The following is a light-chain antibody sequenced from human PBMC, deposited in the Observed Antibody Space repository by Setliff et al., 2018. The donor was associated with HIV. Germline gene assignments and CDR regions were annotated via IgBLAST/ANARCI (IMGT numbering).Light chain of an antibody. Sequence: QSLLTQPPSASGAPGQTVTISCSGSSSNIETHYVYWYQQFPGTAPKLLIYRNDQRPSGVPARFSGSKSGTSAALTISDLRAEDEAEYFCAAWNDRPTGIYVFGTGTKVTVL. CDR3: AAWNDRPTGIYV. V-gene: IGLV1-47*01. J-gene: IGLJ1*01. CDR1: SSNIETHY. CDR2: RND.